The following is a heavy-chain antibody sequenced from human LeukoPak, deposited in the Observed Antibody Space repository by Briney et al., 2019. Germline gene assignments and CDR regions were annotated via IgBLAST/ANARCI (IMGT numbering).Heavy chain of an antibody. V-gene: IGHV3-30*04. CDR3: ARDSGPYYYDSRGYHY. D-gene: IGHD3-22*01. J-gene: IGHJ4*02. CDR1: GFTFSSYA. CDR2: ISYDGSNK. Sequence: QAGGSLRLSCAASGFTFSSYAMHWVRQAPGKGLEWVAVISYDGSNKYYADSVKGRFTISRDNSKNTLYLQMDSLRAEGTAVYYCARDSGPYYYDSRGYHYWGQGTLVTVSS.